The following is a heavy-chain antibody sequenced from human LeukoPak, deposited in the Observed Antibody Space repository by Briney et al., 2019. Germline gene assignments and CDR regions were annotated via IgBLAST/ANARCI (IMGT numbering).Heavy chain of an antibody. D-gene: IGHD3-3*01. CDR2: IYYSGST. V-gene: IGHV4-59*08. Sequence: SETLSLTCTVSGGSISSYYWSWIRQPPGKGLEWIGYIYYSGSTNYNPSLKSRVTISVDTSKNQFSLKLSSVTAADTAVYYCARGQGVDFWSGYYTYYFDYWGQGTLVTVSS. CDR1: GGSISSYY. J-gene: IGHJ4*02. CDR3: ARGQGVDFWSGYYTYYFDY.